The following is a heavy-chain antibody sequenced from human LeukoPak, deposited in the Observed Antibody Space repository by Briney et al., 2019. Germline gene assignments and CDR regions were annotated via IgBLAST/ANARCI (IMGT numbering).Heavy chain of an antibody. V-gene: IGHV1-2*02. D-gene: IGHD3-22*01. J-gene: IGHJ4*02. CDR3: AREPYYYDSSEDY. Sequence: ASVKVSCKASASTFTGYYMHWVRQAPGQGLEWMGWINPNSGGTNYAQKFQGRVTMTTDTSTSTAYMELRSLRSDDTAVYYCAREPYYYDSSEDYWGQGTLVTVSS. CDR1: ASTFTGYY. CDR2: INPNSGGT.